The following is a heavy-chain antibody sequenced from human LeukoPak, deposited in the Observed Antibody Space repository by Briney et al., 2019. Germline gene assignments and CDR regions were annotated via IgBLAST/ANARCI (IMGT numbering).Heavy chain of an antibody. D-gene: IGHD6-19*01. CDR1: GFTFSSYA. CDR3: AKVSPRVAVAGMIV. CDR2: ISYDGSIN. V-gene: IGHV3-30*04. J-gene: IGHJ4*02. Sequence: GGSLRLSCAASGFTFSSYAMHWVRQAPGKGLEWVALISYDGSINDYADSVKGRFTISRDNSKNTLYLQMNSLRAEDTAVYYCAKVSPRVAVAGMIVWGQGTLVTVSS.